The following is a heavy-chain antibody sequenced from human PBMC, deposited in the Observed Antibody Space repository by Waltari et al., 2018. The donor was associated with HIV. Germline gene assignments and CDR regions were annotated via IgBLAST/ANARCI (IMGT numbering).Heavy chain of an antibody. J-gene: IGHJ6*02. V-gene: IGHV4-39*01. CDR2: IYYSRHT. D-gene: IGHD3-3*01. Sequence: QLQLQEAAPGLVKPSETLSPPCSVSGGSISGQSPYWGGIRQPPGKGLEWIGSIYYSRHTSYKSSLQSRIPISLDMSKNLFSVNLRSVTAADTAVYYCARVSAWFHLEGGDVWGQGTTVTVSS. CDR1: GGSISGQSPY. CDR3: ARVSAWFHLEGGDV.